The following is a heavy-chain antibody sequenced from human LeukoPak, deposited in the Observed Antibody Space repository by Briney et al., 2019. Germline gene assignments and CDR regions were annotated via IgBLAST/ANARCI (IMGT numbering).Heavy chain of an antibody. CDR2: IYYSGST. CDR1: GGSISTYY. CDR3: ARHIDTGYSYGPVDY. V-gene: IGHV4-59*08. Sequence: SEALPLTCTVSGGSISTYYWSWIRQPPGKGLEWIGYIYYSGSTKYNPSLKSRVTISVDTSKNQFSLKLSSVTAADTAVYYCARHIDTGYSYGPVDYWGQGTLDTVSS. D-gene: IGHD5-18*01. J-gene: IGHJ4*02.